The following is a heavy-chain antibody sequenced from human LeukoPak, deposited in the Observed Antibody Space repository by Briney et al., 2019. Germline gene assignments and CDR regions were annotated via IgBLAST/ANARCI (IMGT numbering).Heavy chain of an antibody. Sequence: SETLSLTCTVSGYSISSGYYWGWIRQPPGKGLEWIGSIYHSGSTYYNPSLKSRVTISVDTSKNQFSLKLSSVTAADTAVYYCARESAYHMDVWGQGTTVAVSS. CDR2: IYHSGST. V-gene: IGHV4-38-2*02. CDR1: GYSISSGYY. J-gene: IGHJ6*02. CDR3: ARESAYHMDV.